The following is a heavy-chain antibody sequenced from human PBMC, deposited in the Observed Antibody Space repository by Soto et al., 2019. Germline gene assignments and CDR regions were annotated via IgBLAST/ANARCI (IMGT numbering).Heavy chain of an antibody. V-gene: IGHV4-61*01. CDR2: IYYRGTT. J-gene: IGHJ5*02. D-gene: IGHD6-19*01. Sequence: QVQLQESGPGLLKPSETLSLTCTVSGASVTSGSYYCAWIRQPPGKGLEWIGYIYYRGTTNYNASLKRRVTISFDTSKNQFFLKMNYVTAADTAVYYCARDSSGRFDLWGQGTLVTVSS. CDR1: GASVTSGSYY. CDR3: ARDSSGRFDL.